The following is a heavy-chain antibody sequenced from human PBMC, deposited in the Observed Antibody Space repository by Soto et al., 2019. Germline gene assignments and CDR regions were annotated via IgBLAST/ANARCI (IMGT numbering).Heavy chain of an antibody. V-gene: IGHV1-18*01. CDR3: ARDPYNVLMVNAPNLYGMDV. Sequence: QVQLVQSGAEVKKPGASVKVSCKASGYTFTTYDISWVRQAPGQGLEWMGRISTYNGDTNYPQSLQGRLTMTTDTSTNTAYMERRSLRSDDTAVYYCARDPYNVLMVNAPNLYGMDVWGQGTTVTVSS. CDR1: GYTFTTYD. D-gene: IGHD2-8*01. J-gene: IGHJ6*02. CDR2: ISTYNGDT.